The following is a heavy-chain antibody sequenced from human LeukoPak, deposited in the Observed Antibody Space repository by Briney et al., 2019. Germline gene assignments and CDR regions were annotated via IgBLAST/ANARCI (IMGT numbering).Heavy chain of an antibody. Sequence: GRSLRLSCAASGFTFSSYGMHWVRQAPGKGLEWVAVILNDGSQEKYADSVKGRFTISRDNSKNTLFLQMNSLRAENTAVYYCARDDALGDNALDIWGQGTMVTVSS. D-gene: IGHD3-16*01. J-gene: IGHJ3*02. V-gene: IGHV3-33*01. CDR1: GFTFSSYG. CDR2: ILNDGSQE. CDR3: ARDDALGDNALDI.